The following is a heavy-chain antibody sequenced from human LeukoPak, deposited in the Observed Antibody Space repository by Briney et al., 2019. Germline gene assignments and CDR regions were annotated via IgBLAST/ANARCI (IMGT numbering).Heavy chain of an antibody. V-gene: IGHV4-34*01. J-gene: IGHJ3*02. D-gene: IGHD3-16*02. CDR2: INHSGST. Sequence: SETLSLTCAVYGGSFSGYYWSWIRQPPGKGPEWIGEINHSGSTNYNPSLKSRVTMSVDTSKNQFSLKLSSVTAADTAVYYCARSNYVWGSYRPRQSDAFDIWGQGTMVTVSS. CDR1: GGSFSGYY. CDR3: ARSNYVWGSYRPRQSDAFDI.